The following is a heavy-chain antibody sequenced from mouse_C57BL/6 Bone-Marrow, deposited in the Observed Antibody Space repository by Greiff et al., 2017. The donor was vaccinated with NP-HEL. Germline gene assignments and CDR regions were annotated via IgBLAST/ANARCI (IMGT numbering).Heavy chain of an antibody. CDR2: ISDGGSYT. V-gene: IGHV5-4*01. D-gene: IGHD1-1*01. J-gene: IGHJ2*01. Sequence: DVKLVESGGGLVKPGGSLKLSCAASGFTFSSYAMSWVRQTPEKRLEWVATISDGGSYTYYPDNVKGRFTISRDNAKNNLYLQMSHLKSEDTAMYYCAREDYYGSRPFDYWGQGTTLTVSS. CDR3: AREDYYGSRPFDY. CDR1: GFTFSSYA.